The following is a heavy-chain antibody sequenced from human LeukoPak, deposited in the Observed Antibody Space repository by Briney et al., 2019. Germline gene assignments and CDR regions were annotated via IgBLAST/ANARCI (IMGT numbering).Heavy chain of an antibody. J-gene: IGHJ4*02. CDR2: IYRSGDT. D-gene: IGHD2/OR15-2a*01. Sequence: SETLSLTCSVSGGPISPYHWSWIRQPPGKGLEWIGFIYRSGDTNYNPSLKNRVAISVETSKNHFSLKLTSVTAADTAFYYCAIRTKYDCHECFDYWGLGTLVTVSS. CDR3: AIRTKYDCHECFDY. CDR1: GGPISPYH. V-gene: IGHV4-4*09.